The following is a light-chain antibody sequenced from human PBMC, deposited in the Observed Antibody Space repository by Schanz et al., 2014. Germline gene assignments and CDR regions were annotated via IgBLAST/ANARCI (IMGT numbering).Light chain of an antibody. V-gene: IGLV2-14*01. Sequence: QSALTQPASVSGSPGQSITISCTGTSSDVGGYNYVSWYQQHPGKAPKLMIYDVSNRPSGVSNRFSGSKSGNTASLTISGRHAQDDADYYRSSYTSSNPPLFGGGTKLTVL. CDR2: DVS. CDR3: SSYTSSNPPL. J-gene: IGLJ2*01. CDR1: SSDVGGYNY.